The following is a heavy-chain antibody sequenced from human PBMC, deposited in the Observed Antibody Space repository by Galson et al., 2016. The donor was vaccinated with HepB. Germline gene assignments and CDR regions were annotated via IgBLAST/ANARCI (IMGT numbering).Heavy chain of an antibody. CDR3: ARAGDTALPHYYFYYGMDF. V-gene: IGHV7-4-1*02. Sequence: SVKVSCKASGYDFTKYAMNWVRQAPGQGLEWMGWINTNTGNPTYAQAFTGRFVFSLDASVSTAYLQITSLKAEDTAVYYCARAGDTALPHYYFYYGMDFWGQGTTVIVSS. CDR2: INTNTGNP. D-gene: IGHD5-18*01. J-gene: IGHJ6*02. CDR1: GYDFTKYA.